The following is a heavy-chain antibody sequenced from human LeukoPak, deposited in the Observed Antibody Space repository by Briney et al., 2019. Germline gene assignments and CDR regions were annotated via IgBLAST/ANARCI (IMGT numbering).Heavy chain of an antibody. D-gene: IGHD2-2*02. V-gene: IGHV3-30*02. CDR2: IWYDGSNK. CDR1: GFTFSSYG. CDR3: ANLPFCSSTSCYIRTIDY. J-gene: IGHJ4*02. Sequence: GGSLRLSCAASGFTFSSYGMHWVRQAPGKGLEWVAVIWYDGSNKYYADSVKGRFTISRDNSKNTLYLQMNSLRAEDTAVYYCANLPFCSSTSCYIRTIDYWGQGTLVTVSS.